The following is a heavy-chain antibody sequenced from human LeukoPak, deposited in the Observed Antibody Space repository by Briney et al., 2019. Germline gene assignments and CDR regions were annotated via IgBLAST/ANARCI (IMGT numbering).Heavy chain of an antibody. CDR3: ARGPIDSDHDFDS. Sequence: SETLSLTCTVYGESLGDCEWSWIRQPPGGRLEWLGQVNPSAFATYNPSLKRPVTISRDTSKNQISLTVTSVIAADTGVYYCARGPIDSDHDFDSWGQGSLVTVSS. J-gene: IGHJ4*02. D-gene: IGHD1-14*01. CDR1: GESLGDCE. V-gene: IGHV4-34*01. CDR2: VNPSAFA.